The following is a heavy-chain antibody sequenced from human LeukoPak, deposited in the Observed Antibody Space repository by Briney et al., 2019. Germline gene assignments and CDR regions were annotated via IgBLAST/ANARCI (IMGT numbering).Heavy chain of an antibody. J-gene: IGHJ4*02. CDR3: ARLVLMVYDIRELGKFDY. CDR2: IYHSGST. V-gene: IGHV4-38-2*01. CDR1: GYSISSGYY. D-gene: IGHD2-8*01. Sequence: SEILSPTCAVSGYSISSGYYWGWIRPPPEKGVEWIGSIYHSGSTYYNQSLKSRVTISVDTSKNQFSLKLSSVTAADTAVYYCARLVLMVYDIRELGKFDYWGQGTLVTVSS.